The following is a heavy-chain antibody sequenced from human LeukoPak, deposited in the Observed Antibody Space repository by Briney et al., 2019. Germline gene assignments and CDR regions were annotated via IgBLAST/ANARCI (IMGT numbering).Heavy chain of an antibody. CDR2: IDTSGST. CDR1: GGFIINYY. V-gene: IGHV4-4*08. Sequence: PSETLSLTCSVPGGFIINYYWNWIRLPPGRGLEWIGYIDTSGSTNYNPSLKSRVSISVYTSKNPFSLRLNSVPAADAAISYCVASPNHYYYDPWGPETLSPSPQ. CDR3: VASPNHYYYDP. J-gene: IGHJ5*02. D-gene: IGHD3-22*01.